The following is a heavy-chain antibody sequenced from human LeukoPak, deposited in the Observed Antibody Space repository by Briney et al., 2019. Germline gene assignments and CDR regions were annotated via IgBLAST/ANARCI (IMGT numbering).Heavy chain of an antibody. D-gene: IGHD1-14*01. CDR1: GFTFSSYS. Sequence: PGGSLRLSCAASGFTFSSYSMSWVRQAPGKGLEWVSIIYSSDATYYADSVKGRFTVSRDKAKNTLYLQMNSLRADDTAVYYCARETPGSRVFDSWGQGTLVTVSS. CDR3: ARETPGSRVFDS. J-gene: IGHJ4*02. V-gene: IGHV3-66*01. CDR2: IYSSDAT.